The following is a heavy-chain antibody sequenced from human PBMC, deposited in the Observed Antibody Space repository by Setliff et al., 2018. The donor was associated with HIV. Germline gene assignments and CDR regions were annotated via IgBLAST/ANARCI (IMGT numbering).Heavy chain of an antibody. CDR1: GDSISDYY. CDR3: ARPHSGRGGGAYFDP. D-gene: IGHD6-19*01. Sequence: SETLSLTCAVSGDSISDYYWTWIRQPPGKGLEWIGYILDGRVTFFNPSLRGRVTISVDASKNQVSLNLRSVTAADSAVYHCARPHSGRGGGAYFDPWGQGILVTVSS. V-gene: IGHV4-59*04. CDR2: ILDGRVT. J-gene: IGHJ5*02.